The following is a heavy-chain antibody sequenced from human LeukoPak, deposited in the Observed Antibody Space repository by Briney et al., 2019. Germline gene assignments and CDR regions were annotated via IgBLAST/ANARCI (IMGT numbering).Heavy chain of an antibody. CDR1: GYTFTGYY. V-gene: IGHV1-2*02. J-gene: IGHJ4*02. CDR2: INPNSGGT. Sequence: PSVKVSCKASGYTFTGYYMHWVRQAPGQGPEWMGWINPNSGGTNYAQKFQGGVTMTRDTSISTAYMELSRLRSDDTAVYYCARGSFLYYDSSGAKPFDYWGQGTLVTVSS. CDR3: ARGSFLYYDSSGAKPFDY. D-gene: IGHD3-22*01.